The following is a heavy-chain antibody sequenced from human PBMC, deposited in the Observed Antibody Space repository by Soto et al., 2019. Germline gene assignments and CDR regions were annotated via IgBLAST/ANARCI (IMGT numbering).Heavy chain of an antibody. CDR3: SRERTSDYNLFCWFDP. CDR2: IKQDGSEK. J-gene: IGHJ5*02. Sequence: GGSLRLSCAASGFAFGSYWMIWVRHAPVKGLEWVGNIKQDGSEKYYVDSVKGGFTISRDNAKNSLYLQMNSLRAEDTAVYYCSRERTSDYNLFCWFDPWGQGTLVTVSS. CDR1: GFAFGSYW. D-gene: IGHD4-4*01. V-gene: IGHV3-7*03.